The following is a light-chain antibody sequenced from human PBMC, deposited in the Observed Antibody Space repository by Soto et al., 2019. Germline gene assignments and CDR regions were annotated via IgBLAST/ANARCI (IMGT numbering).Light chain of an antibody. CDR3: QQSYSTLT. V-gene: IGKV1-39*01. CDR2: AAS. Sequence: DIQMTQSPSSLSASVGDRITITCRASLSISNYLNWYQQKPRKAPKLLIYAASNLESGVPSRFSGSGSGTDFTLTISSLQPEDFATYYCQQSYSTLTFGPGTKVDIK. CDR1: LSISNY. J-gene: IGKJ3*01.